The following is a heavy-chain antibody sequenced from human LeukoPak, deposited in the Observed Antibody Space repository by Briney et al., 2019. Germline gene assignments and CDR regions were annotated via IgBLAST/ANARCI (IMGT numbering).Heavy chain of an antibody. CDR3: ARAYETVRIKTDAFDI. CDR1: GGSISSYY. CDR2: IYYGGST. Sequence: SETLSLTCTVSGGSISSYYWSWIWQPPGKGLEWIGYIYYGGSTNYNPSLKSRVTISVDTSKNQFSLKLSSVTAADTAVYYCARAYETVRIKTDAFDIWGQGTMVTVSS. V-gene: IGHV4-59*01. D-gene: IGHD3-22*01. J-gene: IGHJ3*02.